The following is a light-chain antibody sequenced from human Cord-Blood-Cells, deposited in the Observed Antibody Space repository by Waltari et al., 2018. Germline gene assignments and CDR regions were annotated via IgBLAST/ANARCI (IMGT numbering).Light chain of an antibody. CDR3: QQYYSTLSYS. CDR2: WAS. CDR1: QSVLYSSNNKNY. J-gene: IGKJ2*03. Sequence: DIVMTQFPDSLAVSLGERATIHCKSSQSVLYSSNNKNYLAWYQQKPGQPPKLLIYWASTRESGVPDRFSGSGSGTDFTLTISSLQAEDVAVYYCQQYYSTLSYSFGQGTKLEIK. V-gene: IGKV4-1*01.